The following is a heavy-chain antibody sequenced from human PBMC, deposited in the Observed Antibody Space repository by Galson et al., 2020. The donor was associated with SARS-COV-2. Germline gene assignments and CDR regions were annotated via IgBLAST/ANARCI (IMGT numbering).Heavy chain of an antibody. CDR3: APTAAVGNGAEGR. D-gene: IGHD6-13*01. CDR1: GGTFSSYT. V-gene: IGHV1-69*13. Sequence: SVKVSCKASGGTFSSYTISWVRQAPGQGLEWMGGIIPLFKTSTFAQKFQGRVTITADESTSTVYMEMSSLKSEDTAVYYCAPTAAVGNGAEGRWGQGTLVTVSS. CDR2: IIPLFKTS. J-gene: IGHJ4*02.